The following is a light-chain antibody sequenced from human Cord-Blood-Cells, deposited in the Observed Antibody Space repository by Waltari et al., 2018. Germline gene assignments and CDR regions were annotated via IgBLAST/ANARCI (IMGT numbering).Light chain of an antibody. J-gene: IGLJ1*01. Sequence: QSALTQPASVSGSPGQSITISCTGTSSDVGGYNSVSCYQQHPGKAPNLMIYDVRNRPSGVSNRFSGSKSGNTASLTISGLQAEDEADYYCSSYTSSSTLVFGTGTKVTVL. CDR3: SSYTSSSTLV. CDR1: SSDVGGYNS. V-gene: IGLV2-14*01. CDR2: DVR.